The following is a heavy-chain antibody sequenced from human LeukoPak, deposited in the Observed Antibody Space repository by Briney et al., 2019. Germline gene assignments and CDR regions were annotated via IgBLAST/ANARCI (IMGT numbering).Heavy chain of an antibody. CDR1: GYSISSGYY. CDR3: AREYSGSYYG. Sequence: SETLSLTCTVSGYSISSGYYWGWIRQPPGKGLEWIGSIYHSGSTYYNPSLKSRVTISVDTSKHQFSLKLSSVTAADTAVYYCAREYSGSYYGWGQGTLVTVSS. D-gene: IGHD1-26*01. V-gene: IGHV4-38-2*02. J-gene: IGHJ4*02. CDR2: IYHSGST.